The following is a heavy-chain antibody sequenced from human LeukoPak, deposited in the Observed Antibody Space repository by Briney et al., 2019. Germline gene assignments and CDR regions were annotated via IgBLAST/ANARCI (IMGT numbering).Heavy chain of an antibody. V-gene: IGHV3-7*03. CDR3: ARDVNRGVFDI. J-gene: IGHJ3*02. Sequence: AGGSLRLSCEASGLTFSNYWMSWVRQAPGKGLEWVANIKGEGSEKDSLDSVKGRFTISRDNPKNSVYLQVNRLRAEDTAVYYCARDVNRGVFDIWGQGTMVTVSS. CDR2: IKGEGSEK. CDR1: GLTFSNYW.